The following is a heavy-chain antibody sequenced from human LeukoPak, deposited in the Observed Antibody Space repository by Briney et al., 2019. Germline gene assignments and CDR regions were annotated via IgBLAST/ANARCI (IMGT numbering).Heavy chain of an antibody. Sequence: PSETLSLTRTVSGGSISNYYWSWIRQSPGKGLAWIGYMYYSGGTNYNPSLKSRVTISVDTSKNQFSLKLTSVTAADTAVYYCARVRRYSGRSDVFDIWGQGTMVTVSS. CDR1: GGSISNYY. CDR3: ARVRRYSGRSDVFDI. V-gene: IGHV4-59*01. CDR2: MYYSGGT. J-gene: IGHJ3*02. D-gene: IGHD1-26*01.